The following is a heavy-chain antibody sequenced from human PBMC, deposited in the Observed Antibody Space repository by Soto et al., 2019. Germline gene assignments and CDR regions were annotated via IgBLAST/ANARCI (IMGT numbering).Heavy chain of an antibody. V-gene: IGHV3-7*01. CDR1: GFTFSRYW. D-gene: IGHD2-15*01. J-gene: IGHJ3*02. CDR3: ARDLDQGCSGGSCYSTSAFDI. CDR2: IKEDGNEK. Sequence: GGSLRLSCAASGFTFSRYWMSWVRQAPGKGLEWVANIKEDGNEKYYADSVKGRFTISRDNAKNSLYLQMNSLRAEDTAVYYCARDLDQGCSGGSCYSTSAFDIWGQGTVVTVSS.